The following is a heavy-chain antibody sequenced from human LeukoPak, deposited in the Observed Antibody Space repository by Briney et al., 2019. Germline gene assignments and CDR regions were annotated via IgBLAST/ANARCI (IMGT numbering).Heavy chain of an antibody. J-gene: IGHJ4*02. CDR2: IAWNSGSL. CDR3: AKDSGYSYGLDY. Sequence: GRSLRLSCAASGFSFDDNAMHWVRQAPGKGLEWVSGIAWNSGSLGYADSVKGRLTVSRDNAKNSLYLQMNSLRAEDTAFYYCAKDSGYSYGLDYWGQGTLVTVSS. D-gene: IGHD5-18*01. CDR1: GFSFDDNA. V-gene: IGHV3-9*01.